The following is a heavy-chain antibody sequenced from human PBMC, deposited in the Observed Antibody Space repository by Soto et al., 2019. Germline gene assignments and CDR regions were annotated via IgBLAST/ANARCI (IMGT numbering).Heavy chain of an antibody. Sequence: GESLKISCKASGYIIKNYWIGWVRQMPGQGLEWMGIIFPDDSDTRYSPSLQGHVTISVDKSISTAYVQWSSLKASDSAIYYCFRGGVTSRTFDYWGQGTLVTVSS. CDR3: FRGGVTSRTFDY. CDR1: GYIIKNYW. CDR2: IFPDDSDT. J-gene: IGHJ4*02. V-gene: IGHV5-51*01. D-gene: IGHD3-16*01.